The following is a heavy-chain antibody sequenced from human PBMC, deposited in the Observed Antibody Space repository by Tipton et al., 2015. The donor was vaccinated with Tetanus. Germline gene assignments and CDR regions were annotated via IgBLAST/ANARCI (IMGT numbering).Heavy chain of an antibody. CDR3: ARGGSYSYGPRGFDL. D-gene: IGHD5-18*01. Sequence: GLVKPSETLSLTCGVSGGSFSGFYWSWIRQPPGKGLEWVGEINHRGGTSYNPSLKSRVTISVDTPKNQFSLKLTSLTVADTAVYYCARGGSYSYGPRGFDLWGRGTLVTVSS. CDR2: INHRGGT. V-gene: IGHV4-34*01. CDR1: GGSFSGFY. J-gene: IGHJ2*01.